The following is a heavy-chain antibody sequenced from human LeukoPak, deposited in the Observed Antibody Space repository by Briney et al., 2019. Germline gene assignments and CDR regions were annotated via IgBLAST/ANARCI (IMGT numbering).Heavy chain of an antibody. V-gene: IGHV4-39*01. CDR2: FYYGGKT. CDR1: GDSITSSYY. Sequence: SETLSLTCSVSGDSITSSYYWGWIRQPPGRGLEWIGNFYYGGKTYYTPSLKSRVTISVDTSKNQFSLRLASVTAADTAMYYCVSGYCSAGSCSPFDYWGQGTLVAVPS. J-gene: IGHJ4*02. CDR3: VSGYCSAGSCSPFDY. D-gene: IGHD2-15*01.